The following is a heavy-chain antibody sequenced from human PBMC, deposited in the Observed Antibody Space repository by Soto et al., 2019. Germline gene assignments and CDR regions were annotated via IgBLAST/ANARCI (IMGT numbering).Heavy chain of an antibody. CDR1: GGSISSGDYY. Sequence: PSETLSLTCTVSGGSISSGDYYWSWIRQPPGKGLEWIGYIYYSGSTYYNPSLKSRVTISVDTSKNQFSLKLSSVTAADTAVYYCARGVMWGSIFGVVIPSYYYYYGMDVWGQGTTVTVSS. J-gene: IGHJ6*02. D-gene: IGHD3-3*02. V-gene: IGHV4-30-4*01. CDR3: ARGVMWGSIFGVVIPSYYYYYGMDV. CDR2: IYYSGST.